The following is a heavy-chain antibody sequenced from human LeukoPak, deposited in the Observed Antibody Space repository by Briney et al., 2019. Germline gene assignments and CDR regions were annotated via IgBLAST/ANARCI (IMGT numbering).Heavy chain of an antibody. J-gene: IGHJ4*02. CDR3: ASLGIAAAGTFVDY. D-gene: IGHD6-13*01. CDR2: IYTSGST. V-gene: IGHV4-61*02. CDR1: GGSISSGSYY. Sequence: SQTLSLTCTVSGGSISSGSYYWRWLRQPAGTGLEWIGRIYTSGSTNYNPSLKSRVTISVDTSKNQFSLKLSSVTAADTAVYYCASLGIAAAGTFVDYWGRGTLVSVSS.